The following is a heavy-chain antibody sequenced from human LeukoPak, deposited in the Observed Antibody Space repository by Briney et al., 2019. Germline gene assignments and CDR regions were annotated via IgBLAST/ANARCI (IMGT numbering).Heavy chain of an antibody. CDR1: GYTFTGYY. CDR2: INPNSGGT. J-gene: IGHJ4*02. CDR3: AREGTDYYDSSGCLDY. D-gene: IGHD3-22*01. Sequence: GGSVKVSCKASGYTFTGYYMHCVRQATGQGLEWRGWINPNSGGTNYAQKFQGRVTMTRDTSISTAYMELSRLRSDDTAVYYCAREGTDYYDSSGCLDYWGQGTLVTVSS. V-gene: IGHV1-2*02.